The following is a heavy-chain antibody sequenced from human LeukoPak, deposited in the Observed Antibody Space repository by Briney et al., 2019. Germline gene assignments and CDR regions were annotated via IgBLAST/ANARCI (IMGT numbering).Heavy chain of an antibody. CDR1: GGSISSSSYY. CDR2: IYYSGST. J-gene: IGHJ4*02. D-gene: IGHD6-19*01. CDR3: ARHRGGIAVAGTLY. V-gene: IGHV4-39*01. Sequence: SETLPLTCTVSGGSISSSSYYWGWIRQPPGKGLEWFGSIYYSGSTYYNPSLKSRVTISVDTSKNQFSLKLSSVTAADTAVYYCARHRGGIAVAGTLYWGQGTLVTVSS.